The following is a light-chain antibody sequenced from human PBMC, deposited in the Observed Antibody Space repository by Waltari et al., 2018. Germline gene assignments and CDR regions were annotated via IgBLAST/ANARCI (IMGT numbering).Light chain of an antibody. CDR3: RQINGYPLT. Sequence: IQLTQSPSPLSASAGDRVTIPCRASSGICSHLARYQQKPGKAPKLLTYRASTLPSGVPSRFGGSGSATDFTLTVSSLQPEEFATYDSRQINGYPLTSGGGTRV. CDR1: SGICSH. CDR2: RAS. J-gene: IGKJ4*01. V-gene: IGKV1-9*01.